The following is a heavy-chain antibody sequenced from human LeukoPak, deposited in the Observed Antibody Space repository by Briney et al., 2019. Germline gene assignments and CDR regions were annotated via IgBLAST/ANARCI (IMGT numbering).Heavy chain of an antibody. D-gene: IGHD5-18*01. Sequence: SQTLSLTCAVSGGSISSGGYSWSWIRQPQGKGLEWIGYIYHSGSTYYNPSLKSRVTISVDRSKNQFSLKLSSVTAADTAVYYCARDTAMVNWYFDLWGRGTLVTVSS. J-gene: IGHJ2*01. CDR3: ARDTAMVNWYFDL. CDR1: GGSISSGGYS. CDR2: IYHSGST. V-gene: IGHV4-30-2*01.